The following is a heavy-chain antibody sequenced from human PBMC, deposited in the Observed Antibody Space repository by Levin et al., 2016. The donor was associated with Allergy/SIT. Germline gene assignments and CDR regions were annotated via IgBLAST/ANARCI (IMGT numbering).Heavy chain of an antibody. CDR2: ISGDSTYI. Sequence: GGSLRLSCAASGFTVSANYMSWVRQAPGKGLEWVSSISGDSTYIYYADSLKGRFTISRDNAKNSLYLQMNSLRAEDTAMYYCAREYGVITNFDFWGQGTLVTVS. V-gene: IGHV3-21*01. D-gene: IGHD3-10*01. CDR3: AREYGVITNFDF. J-gene: IGHJ4*02. CDR1: GFTVSANY.